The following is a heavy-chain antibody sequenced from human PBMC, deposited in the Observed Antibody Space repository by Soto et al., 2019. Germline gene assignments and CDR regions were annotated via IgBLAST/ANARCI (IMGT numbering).Heavy chain of an antibody. CDR2: FDPEDGET. J-gene: IGHJ6*02. V-gene: IGHV1-24*01. CDR3: ARGGLTGYYFSPPSYYGMDV. Sequence: ASVKVSCKVSGYTLTELSMHWVRQAPGKGLEWMGGFDPEDGETIYAQKFQGRVTMTKDTSTNTAYMELRSLRSDDTAVYYCARGGLTGYYFSPPSYYGMDVWGQGTTVTVS. CDR1: GYTLTELS. D-gene: IGHD3-9*01.